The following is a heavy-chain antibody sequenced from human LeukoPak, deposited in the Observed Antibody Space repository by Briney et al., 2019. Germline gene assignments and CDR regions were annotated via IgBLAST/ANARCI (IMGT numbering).Heavy chain of an antibody. V-gene: IGHV4-61*02. Sequence: SETLSLTCTVSGGSISSGSYYWSWIRQPAGMGLEWIGRIYTSGSTNYNPSLKSRVNISVDTSKNQFSLKLSSVTAADTAVYYCARERVRSGWAYDIWGQGTMVTVSS. CDR1: GGSISSGSYY. CDR2: IYTSGST. D-gene: IGHD6-19*01. CDR3: ARERVRSGWAYDI. J-gene: IGHJ3*02.